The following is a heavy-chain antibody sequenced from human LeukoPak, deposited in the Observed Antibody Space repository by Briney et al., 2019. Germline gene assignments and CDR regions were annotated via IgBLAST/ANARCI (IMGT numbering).Heavy chain of an antibody. Sequence: PSETLSLTCSVSGGSITSYHWSWIRHPPGKGLEYIGFIPYSGSTNYNTSLKSRVTKSVDTSKNQLSLNLSSVAAADTAVYYCARQSVGRPTDYWGQGTLVTVS. CDR3: ARQSVGRPTDY. CDR2: IPYSGST. CDR1: GGSITSYH. J-gene: IGHJ4*02. V-gene: IGHV4-59*08.